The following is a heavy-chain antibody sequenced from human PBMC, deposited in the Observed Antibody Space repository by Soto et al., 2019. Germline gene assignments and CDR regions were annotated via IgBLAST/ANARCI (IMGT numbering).Heavy chain of an antibody. D-gene: IGHD2-8*01. J-gene: IGHJ6*02. V-gene: IGHV3-53*02. Sequence: EVQLVETGGGLMQPGGSLRLSCAASGFTVMSNYITWVRQAPGKGLEWVSVIYSGGTTYYADSVKGRFTISRDNSKNTVYLQMNNLRREDTAVYYCASGVDGMDVWGQGTRVTVSS. CDR1: GFTVMSNY. CDR3: ASGVDGMDV. CDR2: IYSGGTT.